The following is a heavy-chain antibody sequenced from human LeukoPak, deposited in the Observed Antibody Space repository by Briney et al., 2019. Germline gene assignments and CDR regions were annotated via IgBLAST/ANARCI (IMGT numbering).Heavy chain of an antibody. CDR3: ARDDDRAREIDY. J-gene: IGHJ4*02. D-gene: IGHD3-22*01. V-gene: IGHV1-69*04. CDR1: RGTFSKYA. Sequence: SVKVSCTASRGTFSKYAISWVRQAPGQGLEWMGRIIPILNITHYSQKFQGRVTIAADKSTSTAYMELSSLRSEDTAVYYCARDDDRAREIDYWGQGTLVTVSS. CDR2: IIPILNIT.